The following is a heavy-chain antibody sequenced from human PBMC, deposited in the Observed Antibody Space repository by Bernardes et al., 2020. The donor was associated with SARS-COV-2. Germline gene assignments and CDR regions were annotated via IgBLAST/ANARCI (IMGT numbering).Heavy chain of an antibody. CDR1: GFTFGDYA. Sequence: GGSLRLSCTASGFTFGDYAMSWVRQAPGKGLEWVGFIRSKAYGGTTEYAASVKGRFTISRDDSKSIAYLQMNSLKTEDTAVYYCTRGEGSITIFGVVTYYMDVWGKGTTVTVSS. CDR2: IRSKAYGGTT. D-gene: IGHD3-3*01. CDR3: TRGEGSITIFGVVTYYMDV. V-gene: IGHV3-49*04. J-gene: IGHJ6*03.